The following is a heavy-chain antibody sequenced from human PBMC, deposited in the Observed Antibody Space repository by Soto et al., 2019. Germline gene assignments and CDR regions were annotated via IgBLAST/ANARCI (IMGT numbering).Heavy chain of an antibody. CDR2: IVVGSGNT. Sequence: SVKVSCKASGFTFTSSAVQWVRQARGQRLEWIGWIVVGSGNTNYAQKFQERVTITRDMSTSTAYMELSSLRSEDTAVYYCAARAAPPARYYYGMDVWGQGTTVTVSS. V-gene: IGHV1-58*01. D-gene: IGHD6-6*01. CDR1: GFTFTSSA. CDR3: AARAAPPARYYYGMDV. J-gene: IGHJ6*02.